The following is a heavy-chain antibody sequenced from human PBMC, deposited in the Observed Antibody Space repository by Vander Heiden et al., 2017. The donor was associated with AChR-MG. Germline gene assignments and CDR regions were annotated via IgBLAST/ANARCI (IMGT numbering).Heavy chain of an antibody. D-gene: IGHD2-15*01. J-gene: IGHJ6*02. CDR2: IIPIFGTA. CDR3: ARSAVAARCAANEYGMDV. Sequence: QVQLVQSGAEVKKPGSSVKVSCKASGGTFSSYAISWVRQAPGQGLEWMGGIIPIFGTANYAKKFQGRVTITADKSTSTAYMELRSLRSEETAVYYCARSAVAARCAANEYGMDVWGQGTTVTVSS. V-gene: IGHV1-69*06. CDR1: GGTFSSYA.